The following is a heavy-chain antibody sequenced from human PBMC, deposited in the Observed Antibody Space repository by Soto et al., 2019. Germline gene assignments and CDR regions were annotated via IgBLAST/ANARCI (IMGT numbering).Heavy chain of an antibody. CDR1: GGSMTNYY. CDR2: IYYSGST. J-gene: IGHJ4*02. D-gene: IGHD1-26*01. CDR3: ARLRPSGTSDY. Sequence: SETLSLTCTVSGGSMTNYYCNWLRQPPGKGLEWIGYIYYSGSTNYNPSLKSRVTISVDTSKNQFSLKLSSVTAADTAIYYCARLRPSGTSDYWGQGTLVTVSS. V-gene: IGHV4-59*08.